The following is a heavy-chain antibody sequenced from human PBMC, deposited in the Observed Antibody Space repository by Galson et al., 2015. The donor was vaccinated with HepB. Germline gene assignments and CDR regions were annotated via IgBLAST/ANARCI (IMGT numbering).Heavy chain of an antibody. V-gene: IGHV6-1*01. CDR3: ARGTAAAGLE. CDR2: TYYRSNWIN. J-gene: IGHJ4*02. CDR1: GDSVSSNSGA. Sequence: CAISGDSVSSNSGAWNWIRQSPSRGLEWLGRTYYRSNWINDYAPSVKSRITINPDTSKNQFSLQLNSVTPEDTAVYYCARGTAAAGLEWDQGTLVTVSS. D-gene: IGHD6-13*01.